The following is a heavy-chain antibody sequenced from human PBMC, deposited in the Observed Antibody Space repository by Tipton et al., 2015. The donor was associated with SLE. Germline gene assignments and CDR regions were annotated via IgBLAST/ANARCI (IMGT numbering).Heavy chain of an antibody. Sequence: TLSLTCAVYGGSFSGYYWSWIRQPPEKGLEWIGEINHSGSTNYNPSLKSRVTISVDTSKNQFSLKLSSVTAADTAVYYCARLDNIAAAYWGQGTLVTVSS. V-gene: IGHV4-34*01. J-gene: IGHJ4*02. CDR2: INHSGST. CDR1: GGSFSGYY. CDR3: ARLDNIAAAY. D-gene: IGHD6-13*01.